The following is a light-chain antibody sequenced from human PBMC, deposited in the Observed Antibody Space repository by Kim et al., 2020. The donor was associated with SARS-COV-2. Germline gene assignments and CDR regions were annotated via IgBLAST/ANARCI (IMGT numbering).Light chain of an antibody. J-gene: IGLJ3*02. CDR3: QAWDSSTAV. V-gene: IGLV3-1*01. CDR2: QDT. Sequence: SVSPGQTASITCSGDKLGDKYACWYQQKPGQAPVLVIYQDTMRPSGIPERFSGSNSGNTATLTISGTQAMDGADYYCQAWDSSTAVFGGGTQLTVL. CDR1: KLGDKY.